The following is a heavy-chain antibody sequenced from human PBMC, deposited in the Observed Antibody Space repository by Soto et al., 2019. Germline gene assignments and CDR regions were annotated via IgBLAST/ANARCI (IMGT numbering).Heavy chain of an antibody. J-gene: IGHJ4*02. D-gene: IGHD1-26*01. CDR2: IYSGGST. V-gene: IGHV3-53*01. CDR1: GFSVNNHY. Sequence: GSLRLSCAASGFSVNNHYMSWVRQAPGKGLEWVSVIYSGGSTYYADSVKGRFTISRDNSKNTLYLQMNSLRVEDTAMFYCARAPSGNYYFDAWGQGTLVTVSS. CDR3: ARAPSGNYYFDA.